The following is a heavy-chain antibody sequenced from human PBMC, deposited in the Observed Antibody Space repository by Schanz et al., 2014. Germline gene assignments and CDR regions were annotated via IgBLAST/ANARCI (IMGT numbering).Heavy chain of an antibody. D-gene: IGHD5-12*01. V-gene: IGHV1-18*01. J-gene: IGHJ5*02. CDR3: ARGPLGTSP. CDR2: ISPYNGNT. CDR1: GYTFTSYG. Sequence: QVQLVQSGAEVKKPGASVKVSCKASGYTFTSYGISWVRQAPGQGLEWMGWISPYNGNTNYAQRFQGRVTMTRDTSTSTVYMELSSLRSEDTAVYYCARGPLGTSPWGQGTLVTVSS.